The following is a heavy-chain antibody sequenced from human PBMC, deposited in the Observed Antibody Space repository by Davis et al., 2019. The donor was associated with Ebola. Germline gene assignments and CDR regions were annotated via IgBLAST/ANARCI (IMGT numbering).Heavy chain of an antibody. V-gene: IGHV3-74*01. CDR2: FDPDGTGT. J-gene: IGHJ4*01. CDR1: GFTFSYFH. Sequence: GESLKIPCAAPGFTFSYFHIHWVRQTPGKGPVWVARFDPDGTGTNHADSVKGRFTISSDNAKNTLSLQMNSLRVEDTAVYYCVRDSGYYSHDYWGHGTLVTVSS. D-gene: IGHD5-18*01. CDR3: VRDSGYYSHDY.